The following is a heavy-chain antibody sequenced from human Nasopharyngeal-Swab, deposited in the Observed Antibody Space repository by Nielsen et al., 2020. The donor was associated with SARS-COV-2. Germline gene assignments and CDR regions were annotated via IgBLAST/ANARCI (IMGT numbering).Heavy chain of an antibody. V-gene: IGHV3-64*01. Sequence: WIRQPPGKGLEYVSAISSNGGSTYYANSVKGRFTISRDNSKNTLYLQMGSLRAEDMAVYYCARTPLGYYYYYMDAWGKGTTVTVSS. CDR3: ARTPLGYYYYYMDA. CDR2: ISSNGGST. J-gene: IGHJ6*03.